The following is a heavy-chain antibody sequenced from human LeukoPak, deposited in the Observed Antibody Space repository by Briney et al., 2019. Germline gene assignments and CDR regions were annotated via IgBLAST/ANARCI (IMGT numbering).Heavy chain of an antibody. J-gene: IGHJ4*02. Sequence: GGSLRLSCAVSGITLSNYGMSWGRQAPGKGLEWVAGISGSGGRTNYAASVKGRFTISRDNPKNTLYLQINSLRPEDTAVYFCAKRGVVIRVILVGFHKEAYYFDSWGQGALVTVSS. CDR2: ISGSGGRT. CDR3: AKRGVVIRVILVGFHKEAYYFDS. CDR1: GITLSNYG. V-gene: IGHV3-23*01. D-gene: IGHD3-22*01.